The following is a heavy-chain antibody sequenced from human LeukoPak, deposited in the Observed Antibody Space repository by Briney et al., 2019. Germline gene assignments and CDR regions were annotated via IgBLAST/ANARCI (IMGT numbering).Heavy chain of an antibody. V-gene: IGHV3-23*01. J-gene: IGHJ4*02. CDR1: GFTFSSYA. CDR3: ARTDVEMATIYYFDY. CDR2: ISGSGGNT. Sequence: GGSLRLSCAASGFTFSSYAMSWVRQAPGKGLEWVSAISGSGGNTYYADSVKGRFTISRDNSKNTLYLQMNSLRAEDTAVYYCARTDVEMATIYYFDYWGQGTLVTVSS. D-gene: IGHD5-24*01.